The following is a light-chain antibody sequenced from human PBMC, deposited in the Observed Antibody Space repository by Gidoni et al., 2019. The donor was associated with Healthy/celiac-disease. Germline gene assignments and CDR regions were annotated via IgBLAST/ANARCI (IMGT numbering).Light chain of an antibody. J-gene: IGKJ5*01. CDR1: QSVSSY. V-gene: IGKV3-11*01. CDR2: DAA. CDR3: QQRSNWPPLT. Sequence: DIVLTQSAATLSWSPGERATLPCRASQSVSSYLAWYQQKPGQAPRLLIYDAANRATGIPARFSGSGSGTDFSLTISSRVPEDFAVYYCQQRSNWPPLTFGQGTRLEIK.